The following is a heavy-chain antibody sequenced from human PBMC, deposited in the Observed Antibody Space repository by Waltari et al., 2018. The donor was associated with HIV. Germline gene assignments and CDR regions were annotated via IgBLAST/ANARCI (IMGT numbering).Heavy chain of an antibody. V-gene: IGHV4-39*01. CDR1: GGSISSSSYY. CDR2: IYYSGGT. CDR3: ARHSTIDFDITP. J-gene: IGHJ5*02. Sequence: QLQLQESGPGLVKPSETLSLTCTVSGGSISSSSYYWGWIRQPPGKGLEWIGSIYYSGGTYYNPSLNSRVTISVDTSKNQFSLKLSSVTAADTAVYYCARHSTIDFDITPWGQGTLVTVSS. D-gene: IGHD3-3*01.